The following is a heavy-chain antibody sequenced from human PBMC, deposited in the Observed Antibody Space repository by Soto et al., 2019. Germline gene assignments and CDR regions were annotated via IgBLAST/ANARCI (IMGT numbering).Heavy chain of an antibody. CDR2: IIPIFGAA. D-gene: IGHD6-19*01. J-gene: IGHJ4*02. Sequence: SVKVSCKASGGTFSSYAISWVRQAPGQGLEWMGGIIPIFGAANYAQQFQGRVTITADESTSTVYMELSSLRSDDTAVYYCATSADNSGWYYFHYWGQGTLVTVSS. V-gene: IGHV1-69*13. CDR1: GGTFSSYA. CDR3: ATSADNSGWYYFHY.